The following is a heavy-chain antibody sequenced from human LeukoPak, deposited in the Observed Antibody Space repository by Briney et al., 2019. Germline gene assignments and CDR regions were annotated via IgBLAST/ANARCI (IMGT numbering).Heavy chain of an antibody. D-gene: IGHD2-2*01. J-gene: IGHJ6*02. CDR3: TRAKVVCSSTSCGYYYGMDV. V-gene: IGHV1-69*13. Sequence: ASVKVSCKASGGTFSSCAISWVRQAPGQGLEWMGGIIPIFGTANYAQKFQGRVTITADESTSTAYMELSSLRSEDTAVYYCTRAKVVCSSTSCGYYYGMDVWGQGTTVTVSS. CDR1: GGTFSSCA. CDR2: IIPIFGTA.